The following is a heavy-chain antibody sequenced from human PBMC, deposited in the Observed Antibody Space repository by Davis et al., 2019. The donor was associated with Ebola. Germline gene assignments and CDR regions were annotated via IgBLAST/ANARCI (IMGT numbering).Heavy chain of an antibody. V-gene: IGHV3-33*01. CDR2: IWYDGSNT. CDR3: AREVVRASYYYYGMDV. J-gene: IGHJ6*02. D-gene: IGHD3-22*01. CDR1: GFTFSDYG. Sequence: GGSLRLSCAASGFTFSDYGMHWVRQAPGKGLEWVAIIWYDGSNTYYADSVKGRFTISRDNSKNTLYLQMNSLRAEDTAVYYCAREVVRASYYYYGMDVWGQGTTVTVSS.